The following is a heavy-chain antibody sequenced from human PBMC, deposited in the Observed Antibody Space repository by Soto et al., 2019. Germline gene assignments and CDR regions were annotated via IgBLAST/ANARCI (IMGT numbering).Heavy chain of an antibody. Sequence: AALQVSHEDSVSTFASYGISCVRQEQGQGLEWMGWISAYNGNTNYAQKLQGRVTMTTDTSTSTAYMELRSLRSDDTAVYYGGSGYDRSGHSGYCYQIDYWGQGTLVTVAS. CDR2: ISAYNGNT. J-gene: IGHJ4*02. D-gene: IGHD3-22*01. CDR1: VSTFASYG. CDR3: GSGYDRSGHSGYCYQIDY. V-gene: IGHV1-18*01.